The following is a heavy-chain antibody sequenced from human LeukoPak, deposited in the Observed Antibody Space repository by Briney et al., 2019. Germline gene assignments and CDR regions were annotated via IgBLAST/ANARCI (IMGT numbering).Heavy chain of an antibody. CDR3: AKGTRTSCTGATCYDFDY. CDR1: GFTFSSYS. V-gene: IGHV3-23*01. Sequence: GGSLRLSCAASGFTFSSYSMNWVRQAPGKRLEWVSSIAGNGRDTYYADSVKGRIAISRDSSKNTVYLQMNSLRPEDTALYYCAKGTRTSCTGATCYDFDYWGQGTLVTVSS. D-gene: IGHD2-2*01. CDR2: IAGNGRDT. J-gene: IGHJ4*02.